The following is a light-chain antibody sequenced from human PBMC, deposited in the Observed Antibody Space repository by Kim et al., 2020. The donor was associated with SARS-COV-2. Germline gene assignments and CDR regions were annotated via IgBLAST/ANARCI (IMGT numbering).Light chain of an antibody. J-gene: IGKJ1*01. CDR3: QQYSSYST. V-gene: IGKV1-5*03. Sequence: DIQMTQSPSTLSASVGDRVTITCRASQSISSWLAWYQQKPGKAPKLLIYKASSLEGGVPSRFSGSGSGTEFTLTISSLQPDDFATYYCQQYSSYSTFGQGTKVDIK. CDR2: KAS. CDR1: QSISSW.